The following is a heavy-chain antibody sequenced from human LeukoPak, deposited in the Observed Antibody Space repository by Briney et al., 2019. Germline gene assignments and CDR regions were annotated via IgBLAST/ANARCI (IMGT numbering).Heavy chain of an antibody. J-gene: IGHJ6*02. CDR2: ISAYNGKT. CDR1: GYTFTSYG. D-gene: IGHD3-9*01. V-gene: IGHV1-18*01. Sequence: ASVKVSCKASGYTFTSYGISWVRQAPGQGLEWMGWISAYNGKTNYAQKLQGRVTMTTDTSTSTAYMELRSLRSDDTAVYYCARGPVDILTGYYYYYYYGMDVWGQGATVTVSS. CDR3: ARGPVDILTGYYYYYYYGMDV.